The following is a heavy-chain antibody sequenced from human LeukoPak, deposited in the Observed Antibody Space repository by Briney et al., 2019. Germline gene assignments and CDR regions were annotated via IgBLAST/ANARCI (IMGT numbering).Heavy chain of an antibody. J-gene: IGHJ4*02. CDR3: ARDSGATNCGGACYSPHDY. D-gene: IGHD2-21*02. CDR2: ISGSSSAI. V-gene: IGHV3-48*02. CDR1: GFTFSDYR. Sequence: PGGSLRLSCAASGFTFSDYRMTWVRQTPGKGLEWVSYISGSSSAIYYADSVKGRFTVSRDNAKNSLYLQMNSLRDEDTAVYYCARDSGATNCGGACYSPHDYWGQGTLVTVSS.